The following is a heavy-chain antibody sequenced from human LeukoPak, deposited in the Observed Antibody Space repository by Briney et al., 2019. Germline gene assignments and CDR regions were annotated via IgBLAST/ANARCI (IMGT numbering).Heavy chain of an antibody. D-gene: IGHD6-13*01. V-gene: IGHV3-48*04. CDR2: ISSSSSTI. Sequence: GGSLRLSCAASGFTFSSYSMNWVRQAPGKGLEWVSYISSSSSTIYYADSVKGRFTISRDNAKNSLYLQMNSLRAEDTAVYYCAKGVGSGGYSSSWYNSAIDYWGQGTLVTVSS. CDR1: GFTFSSYS. CDR3: AKGVGSGGYSSSWYNSAIDY. J-gene: IGHJ4*02.